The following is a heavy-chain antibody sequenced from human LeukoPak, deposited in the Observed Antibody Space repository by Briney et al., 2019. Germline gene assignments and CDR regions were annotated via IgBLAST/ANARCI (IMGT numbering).Heavy chain of an antibody. CDR3: ARGRRDCSGDCYVAFDI. V-gene: IGHV3-53*01. CDR1: GFTVSSNY. J-gene: IGHJ3*02. CDR2: IYSAGST. Sequence: GGSLRLSCVAPGFTVSSNYMSWVRQAPGKGLEWVSVIYSAGSTYYADSVKGRFAISRDNSKNSLFLQMHSLRADDTAVYYCARGRRDCSGDCYVAFDIWGQGTMVTVSS. D-gene: IGHD2-21*02.